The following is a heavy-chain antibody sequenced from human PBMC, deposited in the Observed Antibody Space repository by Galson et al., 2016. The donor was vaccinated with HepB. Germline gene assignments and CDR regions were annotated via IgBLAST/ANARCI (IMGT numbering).Heavy chain of an antibody. V-gene: IGHV3-48*02. CDR2: ISDSTTI. J-gene: IGHJ3*02. Sequence: SLRLSCAASGFTFNIYSMNWVRQAPGKGLEWVSYISDSTTIYYADSVKGRFTISRDDAKSSLYLQMNSLRDEDTAVYYCVRDYNFAFDIWGQGTMVTVSS. D-gene: IGHD5-24*01. CDR3: VRDYNFAFDI. CDR1: GFTFNIYS.